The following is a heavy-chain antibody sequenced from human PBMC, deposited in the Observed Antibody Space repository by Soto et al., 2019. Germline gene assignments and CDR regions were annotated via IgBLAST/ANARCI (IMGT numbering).Heavy chain of an antibody. J-gene: IGHJ6*03. Sequence: QVQLLQSGSEVKKPGSSVKVSCRASGGSLSSYPVTWVRQAPGQGLEWMGRIIPIVGLTNYAQKFQGRVTITADNYTSTAYMELSSLRSDDTAVHYCARPPGRHDAGGNYMDVWGKGTTVIVSS. CDR1: GGSLSSYP. CDR3: ARPPGRHDAGGNYMDV. D-gene: IGHD1-26*01. V-gene: IGHV1-69*02. CDR2: IIPIVGLT.